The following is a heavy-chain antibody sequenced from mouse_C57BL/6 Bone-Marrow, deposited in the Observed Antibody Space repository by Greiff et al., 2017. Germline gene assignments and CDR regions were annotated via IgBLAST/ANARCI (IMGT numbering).Heavy chain of an antibody. CDR1: GYTFTSYG. D-gene: IGHD1-1*01. Sequence: VQLQQSGAELARPGASVKLSCKASGYTFTSYGISWVKQRPGQGLEWIGEIYPRSGNTYYNEKFKGKATLTADKSSSTAYMELRSLTSEDSAVYYCASYYGSSYPAWFAYWGQGTLVTVSA. CDR3: ASYYGSSYPAWFAY. J-gene: IGHJ3*01. V-gene: IGHV1-81*01. CDR2: IYPRSGNT.